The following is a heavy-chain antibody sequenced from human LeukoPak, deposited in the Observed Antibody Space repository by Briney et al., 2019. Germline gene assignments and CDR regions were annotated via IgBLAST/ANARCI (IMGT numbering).Heavy chain of an antibody. V-gene: IGHV4-39*07. CDR1: GGSISSSSYY. Sequence: SETLSLTCTVSGGSISSSSYYWGWIRQPPGKGLEWIGSIYYSGSTYYNPSLKSRVTISVDTSKNQFSLKLSSVTAADTAVYYCARGEDGDYYFQHWGQGTLVTVSS. CDR3: ARGEDGDYYFQH. CDR2: IYYSGST. D-gene: IGHD4-17*01. J-gene: IGHJ1*01.